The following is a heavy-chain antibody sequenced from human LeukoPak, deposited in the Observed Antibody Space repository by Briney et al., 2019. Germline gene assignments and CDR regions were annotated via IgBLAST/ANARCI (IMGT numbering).Heavy chain of an antibody. CDR1: GEPFSGYY. V-gene: IGHV4-34*01. Sequence: PSETLSLTCAVYGEPFSGYYWSWIRQSPGKGLEWIGEINQSGSTTYKPSLKGRVTISVDTSKTQFSLKLSSVTAADTAVYYCARGKEYCGGDCFSSWYFDLWGRGTLVTVSS. CDR2: INQSGST. CDR3: ARGKEYCGGDCFSSWYFDL. J-gene: IGHJ2*01. D-gene: IGHD2-21*02.